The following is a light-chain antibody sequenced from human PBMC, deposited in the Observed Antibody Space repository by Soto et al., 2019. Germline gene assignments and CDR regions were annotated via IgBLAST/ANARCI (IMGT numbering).Light chain of an antibody. CDR3: QQYKNGTQT. CDR1: QFFXSN. CDR2: GVS. J-gene: IGKJ1*01. V-gene: IGKV3-15*01. Sequence: DIVMMQCPATLSVSPGERVTLSCRASQFFXSNLGWCQRKPGQAPRFLXDGVSTRDTGGPDRLSGSASGTEFTLTISSMQSEDFAVYYCQQYKNGTQTFGQGTKVDIK.